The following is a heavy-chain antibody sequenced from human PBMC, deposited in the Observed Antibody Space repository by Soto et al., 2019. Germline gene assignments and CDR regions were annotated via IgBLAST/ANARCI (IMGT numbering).Heavy chain of an antibody. V-gene: IGHV4-31*03. Sequence: QVQLQESGPGLVKPSQTLTLTCTVSGGSISSGGYYWSWIRQHPGKGLEWIGHISDSGNTYYNPYLKSRVTISVDTSKNHFSLNLSAVTAADTAVYYCARTTFYDIFTAYYSLFDYWGQGTLVTVSS. CDR3: ARTTFYDIFTAYYSLFDY. CDR1: GGSISSGGYY. CDR2: ISDSGNT. D-gene: IGHD3-9*01. J-gene: IGHJ4*02.